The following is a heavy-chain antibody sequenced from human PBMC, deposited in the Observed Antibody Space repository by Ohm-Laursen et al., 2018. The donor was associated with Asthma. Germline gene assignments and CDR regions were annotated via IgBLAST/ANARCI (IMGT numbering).Heavy chain of an antibody. CDR1: GGSFSGYY. CDR3: ARGARLWPTRIAVAGQNGVYFDY. J-gene: IGHJ4*02. CDR2: INHSGST. D-gene: IGHD6-19*01. Sequence: SDTLSLTCAVYGGSFSGYYWGWIRQPPGKGLEWIGEINHSGSTNYNPSLKSRVTISVDTSKNQFSLKLSSVTAADTAVYYCARGARLWPTRIAVAGQNGVYFDYWGQGTLVTVSS. V-gene: IGHV4-34*01.